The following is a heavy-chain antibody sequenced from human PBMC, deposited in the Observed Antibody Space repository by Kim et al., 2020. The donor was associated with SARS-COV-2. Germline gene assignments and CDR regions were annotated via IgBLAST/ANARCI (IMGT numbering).Heavy chain of an antibody. CDR1: GASISSAICY. J-gene: IGHJ4*02. Sequence: SETLSLTCAVSGASISSAICYWGWIRQSPGRGLEWIGSVYNDGTTFYNPSLKSRFSVSLDTHKNQFYLNPDSVTAAATVVYYGARLSAHFGSGFVEYWGQGTVVIVSS. V-gene: IGHV4-39*01. CDR2: VYNDGTT. CDR3: ARLSAHFGSGFVEY. D-gene: IGHD3-10*01.